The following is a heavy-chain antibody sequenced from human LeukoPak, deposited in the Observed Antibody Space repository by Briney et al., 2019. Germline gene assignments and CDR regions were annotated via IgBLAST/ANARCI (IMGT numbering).Heavy chain of an antibody. D-gene: IGHD2-21*01. V-gene: IGHV3-30*02. CDR1: GFTFSSYA. Sequence: GGSLRLSCAASGFTFSSYAMHWVRQAPGKGLEWVAIIWSDGNNKYYADSVKGRFTISRDNAKNSLYLQMNSLRAEDTALYYCAKDIRAGLFGADAFDIWGQGTMVTVSS. CDR2: IWSDGNNK. CDR3: AKDIRAGLFGADAFDI. J-gene: IGHJ3*02.